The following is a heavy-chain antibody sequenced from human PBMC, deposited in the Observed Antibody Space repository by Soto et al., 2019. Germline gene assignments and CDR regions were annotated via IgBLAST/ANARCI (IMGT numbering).Heavy chain of an antibody. J-gene: IGHJ3*02. CDR1: GGSISSYY. V-gene: IGHV4-59*08. CDR3: ARGPRDHAFDN. Sequence: SETLSLTCTVSGGSISSYYWTWIRQPPGKGLEWIGYIYYSGSTNYNSSLKSRVTISVDTSNNQFSLKLTSVTAADTAVYYCARGPRDHAFDNWGQGTMVTV. CDR2: IYYSGST.